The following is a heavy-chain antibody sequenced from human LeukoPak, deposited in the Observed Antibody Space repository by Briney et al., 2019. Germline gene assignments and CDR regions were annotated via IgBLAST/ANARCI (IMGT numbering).Heavy chain of an antibody. D-gene: IGHD5-18*01. V-gene: IGHV3-20*04. CDR2: INWNGDST. Sequence: GASVRLSCAASGFTFDDYGMSWVRQAPGKGLEWVSGINWNGDSTGYADSVEGRFTISRDNAKSSLYLQMYSLRAEDTAFYYCARGGNTAMVVFFDYWGQGTLVTVSS. J-gene: IGHJ4*02. CDR1: GFTFDDYG. CDR3: ARGGNTAMVVFFDY.